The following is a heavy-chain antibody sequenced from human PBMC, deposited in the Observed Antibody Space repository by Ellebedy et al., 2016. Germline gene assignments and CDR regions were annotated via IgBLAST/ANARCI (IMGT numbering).Heavy chain of an antibody. V-gene: IGHV3-30*18. D-gene: IGHD3-10*01. Sequence: GGSLRLXXAASGFTFSSYGMHWVRQAPGKGLEWVAVISYDGSNKYYADSVKGRFTISRDNSKNTLYLQMNSLRAEDTAVYYCAKGQKRITMVRGATQVDYWGQGTLVTVSS. J-gene: IGHJ4*02. CDR3: AKGQKRITMVRGATQVDY. CDR2: ISYDGSNK. CDR1: GFTFSSYG.